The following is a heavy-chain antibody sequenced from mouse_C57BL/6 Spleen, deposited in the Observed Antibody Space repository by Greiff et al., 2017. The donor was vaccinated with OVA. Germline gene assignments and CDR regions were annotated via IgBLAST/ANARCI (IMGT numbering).Heavy chain of an antibody. V-gene: IGHV1-76*01. J-gene: IGHJ2*01. Sequence: QVQLKQSGAELVRPGASVKLSCKASGYTFTDYYINWVKQRPGQGLEWIARIYPGSGNTYYNEKFKGKATLTAEKSSSTAYMQLSSLTSEDSAVYFGARSLPPLRQGNYFDYWGQGTTLTVSA. CDR2: IYPGSGNT. D-gene: IGHD1-1*01. CDR3: ARSLPPLRQGNYFDY. CDR1: GYTFTDYY.